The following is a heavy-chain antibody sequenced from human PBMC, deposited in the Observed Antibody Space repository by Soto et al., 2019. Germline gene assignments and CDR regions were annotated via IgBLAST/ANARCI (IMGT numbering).Heavy chain of an antibody. J-gene: IGHJ1*01. Sequence: GESLTISCKGSGYSFTNYWISGVRQMHGKGLEWMGRIDPSDSYTNYSPSFQGHVTISADRSISTAYLQWSSLKSSDTAMYYCATHGGPGYFHHWGQGTLLTVSS. CDR3: ATHGGPGYFHH. CDR1: GYSFTNYW. D-gene: IGHD6-25*01. V-gene: IGHV5-10-1*01. CDR2: IDPSDSYT.